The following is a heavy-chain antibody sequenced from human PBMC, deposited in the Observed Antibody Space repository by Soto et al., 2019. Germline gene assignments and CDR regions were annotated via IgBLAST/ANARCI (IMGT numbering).Heavy chain of an antibody. CDR2: IYHSGST. CDR1: GGSISSGGYS. CDR3: ARIIAAQEFFDY. V-gene: IGHV4-30-2*01. D-gene: IGHD6-6*01. Sequence: TLSLTCAVSGGSISSGGYSWSWIRQPPGKGLEWIGYIYHSGSTYYNPSLKSRVTISVDRSKNQFSLKLSSVTAADMAVYYCARIIAAQEFFDYWGQGTLVTVS. J-gene: IGHJ4*02.